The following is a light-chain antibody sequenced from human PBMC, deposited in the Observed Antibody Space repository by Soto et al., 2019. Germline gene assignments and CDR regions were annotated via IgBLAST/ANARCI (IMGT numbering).Light chain of an antibody. CDR2: DAS. CDR3: QQRSNWPVT. J-gene: IGKJ1*01. CDR1: QSVSSY. Sequence: EIVLTQSPGTLSLSPGERATLSCRASQSVSSYLAWYQQKPGQAPRLLIYDASTRATGISARFSGSGSGTDFTLTISSLEPEDFAMYYCQQRSNWPVTFGQGPKVEVK. V-gene: IGKV3-11*01.